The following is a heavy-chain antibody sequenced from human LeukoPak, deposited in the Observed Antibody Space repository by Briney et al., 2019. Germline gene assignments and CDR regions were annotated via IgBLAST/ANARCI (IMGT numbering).Heavy chain of an antibody. CDR2: IYSGGST. CDR3: ARADSSGPLYYSYYMGV. J-gene: IGHJ6*03. Sequence: GGSLRLSCAASGLTVSINYMSCVPQAPGGGLEWVSVIYSGGSTYYADSAKGRFTISRDNSKTTLYLQMNSLRAEHTAVYYCARADSSGPLYYSYYMGVWGKGTTVTVS. CDR1: GLTVSINY. D-gene: IGHD6-19*01. V-gene: IGHV3-53*01.